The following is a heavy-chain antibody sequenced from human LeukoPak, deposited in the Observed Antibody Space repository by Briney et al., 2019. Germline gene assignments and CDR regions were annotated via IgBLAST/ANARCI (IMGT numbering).Heavy chain of an antibody. CDR1: GFTFSSYA. CDR3: ARGITMVRGYYWSDP. Sequence: GGSLRLSCAASGFTFSSYAMHWVRQATGKGLEWVSAIGTAGDTYYPGSVKGRFTISRENAKNSLYLQMNSLRAGDTAVYYCARGITMVRGYYWSDPWGEGALVTVSS. J-gene: IGHJ5*02. CDR2: IGTAGDT. V-gene: IGHV3-13*04. D-gene: IGHD3-10*01.